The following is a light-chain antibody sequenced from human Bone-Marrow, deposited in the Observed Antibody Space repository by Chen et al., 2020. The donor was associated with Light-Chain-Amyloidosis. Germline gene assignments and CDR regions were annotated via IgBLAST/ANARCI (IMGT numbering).Light chain of an antibody. CDR2: DDS. J-gene: IGLJ3*02. CDR1: NIGSTS. CDR3: QVWDRSSDRPV. Sequence: SYVLTHPSSVSVAPGQTATMACGGNNIGSTSVHWYQQTPGQAPLLVAYDDSDRPSGIPARLSGSNSGNTATLTISRVEAGDEADYYCQVWDRSSDRPVFGGGTKLTVL. V-gene: IGLV3-21*02.